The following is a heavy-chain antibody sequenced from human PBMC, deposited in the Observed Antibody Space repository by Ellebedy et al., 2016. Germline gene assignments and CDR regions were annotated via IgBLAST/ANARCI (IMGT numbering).Heavy chain of an antibody. CDR3: ATVVLNSGDAPFDY. V-gene: IGHV5-51*01. J-gene: IGHJ4*02. Sequence: GESLKISCQGSGHMSTTYWIAWVRQVPGKGLEWMGIIYPEDSDTRYSPSFQDQVTISADESTNTAFLQWTSLEASDTAMYYCATVVLNSGDAPFDYWGQGTLVTVAS. CDR1: GHMSTTYW. CDR2: IYPEDSDT. D-gene: IGHD2-15*01.